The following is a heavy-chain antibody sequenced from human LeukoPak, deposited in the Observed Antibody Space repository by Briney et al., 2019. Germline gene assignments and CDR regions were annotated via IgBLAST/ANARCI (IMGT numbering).Heavy chain of an antibody. J-gene: IGHJ6*02. Sequence: SETLSRTCTVSGGSISSYYWSWIRQPPGKGLEWIGYIYYSGSTNYNPSLKSRVTISVDTSKNQFSLKLSSVTAADTAVYYCARLPVRYYYDSSGYPPYYYYGMDVWGQGTTVTVSS. CDR3: ARLPVRYYYDSSGYPPYYYYGMDV. CDR1: GGSISSYY. V-gene: IGHV4-59*08. CDR2: IYYSGST. D-gene: IGHD3-22*01.